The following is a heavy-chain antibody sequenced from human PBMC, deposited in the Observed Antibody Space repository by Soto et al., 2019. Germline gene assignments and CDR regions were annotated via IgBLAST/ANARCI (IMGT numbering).Heavy chain of an antibody. J-gene: IGHJ4*02. CDR1: SGSFSGYY. CDR3: ARADPYYFDN. Sequence: QVQLQQWGAGLLKPSETLSLTCAVYSGSFSGYYWSWIRQPPGKGLEWIGEINHSGITKYNPSLKSRVTISVDTSKHQFSLKLSSVTAAETAVYYCARADPYYFDNWGQGTLVTPSS. V-gene: IGHV4-34*01. CDR2: INHSGIT.